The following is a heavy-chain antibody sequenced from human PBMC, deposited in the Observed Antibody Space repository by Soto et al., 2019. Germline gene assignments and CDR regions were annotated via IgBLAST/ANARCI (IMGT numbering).Heavy chain of an antibody. CDR2: INPSGGRT. CDR3: ARDLGVDFWSGYFFDY. CDR1: GYTFTNYY. J-gene: IGHJ4*02. D-gene: IGHD3-3*01. V-gene: IGHV1-46*04. Sequence: QVHLVQSGAEVKKPGASVKVSCKASGYTFTNYYIHWVRQAPGQGLEWLGIINPSGGRTNYAQKLQGRVTMTRDTSTSTVYMELSSLRSEDTAVYYCARDLGVDFWSGYFFDYWGQGTLVTVSS.